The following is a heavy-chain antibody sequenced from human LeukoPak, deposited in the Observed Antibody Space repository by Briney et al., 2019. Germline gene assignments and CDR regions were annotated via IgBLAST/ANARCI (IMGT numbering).Heavy chain of an antibody. CDR2: FNANSGDS. V-gene: IGHV1-2*02. J-gene: IGHJ4*02. Sequence: ASVKVSCKASGYTFSDYYIRWVRQAPGQGLEWMGWFNANSGDSKYAQKFQGRVTMTRDTSIGTDYMELTSLISDDTAIYYCARDPYDGNYYFDYWGQGTLVTVAS. CDR1: GYTFSDYY. D-gene: IGHD3-3*01. CDR3: ARDPYDGNYYFDY.